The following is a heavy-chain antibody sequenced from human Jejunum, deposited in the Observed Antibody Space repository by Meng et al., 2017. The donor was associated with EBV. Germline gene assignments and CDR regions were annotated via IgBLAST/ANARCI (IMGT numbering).Heavy chain of an antibody. V-gene: IGHV4-30-4*01. D-gene: IGHD4-17*01. CDR2: IFYTGNT. CDR1: GATLFNGGHY. CDR3: ARDTNGDYGWVDP. J-gene: IGHJ5*02. Sequence: GQRQGPGPGRVKPSQTLSLPCAVSGATLFNGGHYWTWIRQPPGKGLEWIGYIFYTGNTYYNPSLKNRVTISLDISKNQFSLNLTSVTAADTAVYYCARDTNGDYGWVDPWGQGTLVTVSS.